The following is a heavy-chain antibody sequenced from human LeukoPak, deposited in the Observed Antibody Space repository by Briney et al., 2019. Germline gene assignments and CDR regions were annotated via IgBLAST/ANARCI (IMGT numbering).Heavy chain of an antibody. CDR1: GFTVSSNY. Sequence: GGSLRLSCAASGFTVSSNYMSWVRQAPGKGLEWVSVIYSGGSTYYADSVKGRFTISRDNSKNTLYLQMNSLRAEDTAVYYCAKGIAVADSYYFDYWGQGTQVTVSS. CDR2: IYSGGST. CDR3: AKGIAVADSYYFDY. V-gene: IGHV3-53*01. J-gene: IGHJ4*02. D-gene: IGHD6-19*01.